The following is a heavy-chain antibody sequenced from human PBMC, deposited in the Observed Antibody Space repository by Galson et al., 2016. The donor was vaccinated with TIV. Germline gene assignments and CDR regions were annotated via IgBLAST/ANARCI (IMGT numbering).Heavy chain of an antibody. V-gene: IGHV3-30-3*01. CDR3: ARDKASGIGVAADY. CDR1: GFTFTDYA. CDR2: VSYDGSNK. J-gene: IGHJ4*02. D-gene: IGHD2-15*01. Sequence: SLRLSCAASGFTFTDYAIHWVRQAPGKGLEWVAVVSYDGSNKFYADSVKGRFTISRDDSNSTLYLQMKSLRPEDTAIYYCARDKASGIGVAADYWGQGTLVTVSS.